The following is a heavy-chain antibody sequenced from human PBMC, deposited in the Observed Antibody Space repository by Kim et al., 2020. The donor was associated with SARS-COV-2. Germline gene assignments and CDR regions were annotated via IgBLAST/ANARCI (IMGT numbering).Heavy chain of an antibody. Sequence: ADRVKGRFTISRENAKNSLYLQMNSLRAEDTAVYYCASDYYYYYYMDVWGKGTTVTVSS. CDR3: ASDYYYYYYMDV. V-gene: IGHV3-21*01. J-gene: IGHJ6*03.